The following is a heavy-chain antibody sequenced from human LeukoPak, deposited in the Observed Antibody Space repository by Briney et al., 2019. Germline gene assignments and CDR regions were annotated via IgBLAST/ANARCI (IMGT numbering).Heavy chain of an antibody. CDR3: ARDLEYSGSYWVDY. Sequence: GGSLRLSCAASGFTFSSYSMNWVRQAPGKGLEWVSYISTSINTIYYADSVKGRFTISRDNAENSLYLQMNSLRAEDTAVYYCARDLEYSGSYWVDYWGQGTLVTVSS. V-gene: IGHV3-48*04. CDR1: GFTFSSYS. CDR2: ISTSINTI. D-gene: IGHD1-26*01. J-gene: IGHJ4*02.